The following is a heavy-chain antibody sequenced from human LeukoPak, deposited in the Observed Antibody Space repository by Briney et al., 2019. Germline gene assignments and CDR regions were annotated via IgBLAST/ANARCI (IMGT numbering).Heavy chain of an antibody. CDR1: GYTFTDYD. CDR3: ARAGGAYYYDSRSDWFDP. D-gene: IGHD3-22*01. Sequence: ASVKVSCKASGYTFTDYDLHWVRQAPGHGPEWMGRINTNSGDTKYGQKFQGRVTMTRDTSITTVYMEMSRLTSEDTAVYYCARAGGAYYYDSRSDWFDPWGQGTLVTVSS. V-gene: IGHV1-2*06. CDR2: INTNSGDT. J-gene: IGHJ5*02.